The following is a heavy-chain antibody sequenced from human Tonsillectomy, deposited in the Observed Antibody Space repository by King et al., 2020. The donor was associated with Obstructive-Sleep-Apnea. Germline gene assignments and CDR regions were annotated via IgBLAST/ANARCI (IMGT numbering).Heavy chain of an antibody. CDR3: ASGGSNWFDP. D-gene: IGHD3-10*01. V-gene: IGHV4-34*01. J-gene: IGHJ5*02. CDR2: INHSGST. CDR1: GGSFSGYY. Sequence: VQLQQWGAGLLKPSETLSLTCAVYGGSFSGYYWSWIRQPPGKGLEWIGEINHSGSTNYNPALKSRVTISVDTSKNQFSLKLSSVTAADTAVYYCASGGSNWFDPWGQGTLVTVSS.